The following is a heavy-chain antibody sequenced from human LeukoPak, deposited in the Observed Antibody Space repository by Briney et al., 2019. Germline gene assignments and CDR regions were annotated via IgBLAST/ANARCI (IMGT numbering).Heavy chain of an antibody. CDR2: ISGSGDNT. D-gene: IGHD3-10*01. J-gene: IGHJ4*02. CDR1: GFTFSSFA. Sequence: GGSLRLSCAASGFTFSSFALSWVRQAPGKGLEWVSAISGSGDNTFYADSVRGRFTISRDNSKNILYLQMNSLRGEDTAIYYRAKDFRGSGYFFDYWGQGTLVTVSS. CDR3: AKDFRGSGYFFDY. V-gene: IGHV3-23*01.